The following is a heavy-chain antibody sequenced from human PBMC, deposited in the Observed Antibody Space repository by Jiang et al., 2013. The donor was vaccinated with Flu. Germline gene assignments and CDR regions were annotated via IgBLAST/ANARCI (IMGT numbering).Heavy chain of an antibody. CDR1: GGSISSGGYY. D-gene: IGHD3-10*01. CDR3: ARDSRYGSGTIDY. V-gene: IGHV4-31*03. J-gene: IGHJ4*02. Sequence: GLVKPSQTLSLTCTVSGGSISSGGYYWSWIRQHPGKGLEWIGYIYYSGSTYYNPSLKSRVTISVDTSKNQFSLKLSSVTAADTAVYYCARDSRYGSGTIDYWGQGTLVTVSS. CDR2: IYYSGST.